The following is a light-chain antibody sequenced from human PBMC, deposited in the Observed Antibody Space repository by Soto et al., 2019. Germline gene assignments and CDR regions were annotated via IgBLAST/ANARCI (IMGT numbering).Light chain of an antibody. CDR3: QQYDNWPPT. J-gene: IGKJ1*01. CDR1: QSVSYN. Sequence: EIVMTQSPATLSVSPGERATLSCRASQSVSYNLAWYQQKPGQAPRLLISGASTRATGIPARFSGIGSGTEFALTVSSLQSEDFVVYYCQQYDNWPPTFGQGTKVEVK. V-gene: IGKV3-15*01. CDR2: GAS.